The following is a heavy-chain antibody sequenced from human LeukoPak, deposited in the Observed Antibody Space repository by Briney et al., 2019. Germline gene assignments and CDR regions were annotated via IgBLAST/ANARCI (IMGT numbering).Heavy chain of an antibody. CDR3: ARHPFATPFDY. D-gene: IGHD2-15*01. J-gene: IGHJ4*02. CDR1: GGSISDNY. V-gene: IGHV4-59*08. Sequence: SSETLSLTCTVSGGSISDNYWSWIRQPPGRGLEWIGYAYYSGHTNYNSSLKSRVTMSLDTSKSQFSLRLSSVTAADTAVYFCARHPFATPFDYWGPGTLVTVSS. CDR2: AYYSGHT.